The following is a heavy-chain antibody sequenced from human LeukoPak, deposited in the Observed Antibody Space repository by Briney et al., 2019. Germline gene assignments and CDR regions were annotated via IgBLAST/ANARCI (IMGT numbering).Heavy chain of an antibody. D-gene: IGHD3-22*01. J-gene: IGHJ4*02. CDR3: ARGPRRERVSGYYYGLLDY. V-gene: IGHV4-34*01. CDR2: VNESGGT. Sequence: SETLSLTCAVYVGSFSGYHWNWIRQPPGKGPEWIGEVNESGGTNINPSLRSRVILSVDTSMNQFSLKLISVTAADTAVYYCARGPRRERVSGYYYGLLDYWGQGTLVTVSS. CDR1: VGSFSGYH.